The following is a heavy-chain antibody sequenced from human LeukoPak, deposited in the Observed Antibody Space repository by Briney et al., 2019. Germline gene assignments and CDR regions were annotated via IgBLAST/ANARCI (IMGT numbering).Heavy chain of an antibody. CDR2: IYTSGST. V-gene: IGHV4-4*07. CDR1: GGSINTYY. J-gene: IGHJ4*02. CDR3: ARGRRYSGFYFDY. Sequence: SETLSLTCTVSGGSINTYYWSWIRQPAGKGLEWIGRIYTSGSTNYNPSLKSRVTISVDTSKNQFSLKLSSVTAADTAVYYCARGRRYSGFYFDYWGQGTLVTVSS. D-gene: IGHD5-12*01.